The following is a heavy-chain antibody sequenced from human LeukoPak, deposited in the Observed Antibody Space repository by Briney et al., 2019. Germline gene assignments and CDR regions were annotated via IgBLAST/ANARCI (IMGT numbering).Heavy chain of an antibody. Sequence: PGGSLRLSCAASGFTFDDYAMHWVRQAPGKGLEWVSGISWNSGSIGYADSVKGRFTISRDNAKNSLFLQMNSLRAEDTAAYYCARDRITDFWSGYYTNYFDYWGQGTLVTVSS. CDR2: ISWNSGSI. V-gene: IGHV3-9*01. CDR1: GFTFDDYA. D-gene: IGHD3-3*01. J-gene: IGHJ4*02. CDR3: ARDRITDFWSGYYTNYFDY.